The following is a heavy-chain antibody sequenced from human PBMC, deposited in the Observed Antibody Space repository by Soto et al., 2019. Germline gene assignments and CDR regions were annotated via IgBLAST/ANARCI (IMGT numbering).Heavy chain of an antibody. CDR2: IKQDGSEK. CDR1: GFTFSSYW. V-gene: IGHV3-7*01. CDR3: ARDCSQLGVDP. Sequence: EVQLVESGGGLVQPGGSLRLSCAVSGFTFSSYWMSWVRQAPGKGLEWVANIKQDGSEKYYVDSVKGRFTISRDNAKNSLYLQMNSLRAEDTAVYYCARDCSQLGVDPWGQGTLVTVSS. D-gene: IGHD6-13*01. J-gene: IGHJ5*02.